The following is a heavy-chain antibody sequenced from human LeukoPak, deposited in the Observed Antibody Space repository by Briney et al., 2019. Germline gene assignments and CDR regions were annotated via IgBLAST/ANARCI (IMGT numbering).Heavy chain of an antibody. CDR1: GYSISSGYY. Sequence: PSEALSLTCTVSGYSISSGYYWGWIRQPPGKGLEWIGSIYHSGSTYYNPSLKSRVTISVDTSKNQFSLKLSSVTAADTAVYYCARRYGGRLAAFAAWGQGTLVTVSS. D-gene: IGHD4-23*01. J-gene: IGHJ4*02. CDR3: ARRYGGRLAAFAA. CDR2: IYHSGST. V-gene: IGHV4-38-2*02.